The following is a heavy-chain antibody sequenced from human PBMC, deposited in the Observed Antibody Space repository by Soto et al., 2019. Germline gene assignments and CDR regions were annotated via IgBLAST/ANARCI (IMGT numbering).Heavy chain of an antibody. V-gene: IGHV4-31*03. CDR3: ARDQDREYVGYGYFDL. J-gene: IGHJ2*01. Sequence: QVQLQESGPGLVKPSQTLSLTCTVSGGSISSVGYYWSWIRQHPGKGLEWIGYIYYSGSTYYNPSLKSRVTISVDTSKNQFSLKLSSVTAADTAVYYCARDQDREYVGYGYFDLWGRGTLVTVSS. D-gene: IGHD3-16*01. CDR2: IYYSGST. CDR1: GGSISSVGYY.